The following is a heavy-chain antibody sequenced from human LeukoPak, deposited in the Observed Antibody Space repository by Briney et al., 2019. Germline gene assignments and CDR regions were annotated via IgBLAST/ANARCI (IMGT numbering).Heavy chain of an antibody. CDR3: AKDPWGGNAFDY. Sequence: GGSLRLSCAASGFTFSSYEMNWVRQAPGKGLEWVSYISSSGSTIYYADSVKGRFTISRDNSKNTLYLQMNSLRAEDTAVYYCAKDPWGGNAFDYWGQGTLVTVSS. CDR2: ISSSGSTI. V-gene: IGHV3-48*03. D-gene: IGHD4-23*01. J-gene: IGHJ4*02. CDR1: GFTFSSYE.